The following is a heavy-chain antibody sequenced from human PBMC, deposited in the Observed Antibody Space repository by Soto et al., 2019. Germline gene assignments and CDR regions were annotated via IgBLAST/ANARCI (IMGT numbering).Heavy chain of an antibody. J-gene: IGHJ4*02. CDR3: ARERSHSSSPYFDY. Sequence: GESLKISCKGSGYSFTNYWIGWVRQMPGKGLEWMGDIYPGDSDVKYSPSFRGQVTISADKSITTAYLQMNSLRAEDTAVYYCARERSHSSSPYFDYWGQGTLVTVSS. V-gene: IGHV5-51*01. CDR1: GYSFTNYW. CDR2: IYPGDSDV. D-gene: IGHD6-6*01.